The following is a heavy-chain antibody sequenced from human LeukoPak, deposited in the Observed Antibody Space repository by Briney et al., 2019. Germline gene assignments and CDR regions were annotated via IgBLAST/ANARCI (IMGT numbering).Heavy chain of an antibody. CDR1: GFTFSSYS. CDR3: ARPGTAAAGTGWFDP. D-gene: IGHD6-13*01. Sequence: GGSLRLSCAASGFTFSSYSMNWVRQAPGEGLEWVSSISSSSSYIYYADSVKGRFTISRDNAKNSLYLQMNSLRAEDTAVYYCARPGTAAAGTGWFDPWGQGTLVTVSS. J-gene: IGHJ5*02. CDR2: ISSSSSYI. V-gene: IGHV3-21*01.